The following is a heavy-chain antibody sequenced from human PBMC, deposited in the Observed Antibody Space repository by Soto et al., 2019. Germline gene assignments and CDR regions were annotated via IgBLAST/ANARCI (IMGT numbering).Heavy chain of an antibody. Sequence: TLSLTSTVSGGYISSGGYYWSWIRKHPGKGLEWIGYIYYSGSTYYNPSLKSRVTISVDTSKNQFSLKLSSVTAADTAVYYCARGWIPLLGYCSGGSCHDAFDIWGQGTMVTVSS. CDR3: ARGWIPLLGYCSGGSCHDAFDI. CDR1: GGYISSGGYY. CDR2: IYYSGST. V-gene: IGHV4-31*03. J-gene: IGHJ3*02. D-gene: IGHD2-15*01.